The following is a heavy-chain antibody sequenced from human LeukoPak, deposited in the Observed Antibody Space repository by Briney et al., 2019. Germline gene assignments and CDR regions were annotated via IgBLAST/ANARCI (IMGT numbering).Heavy chain of an antibody. D-gene: IGHD3-9*01. CDR2: ISAYNGHT. V-gene: IGHV1-18*01. CDR3: ARSPPTGYLYYFDY. CDR1: GHTFTGDA. Sequence: ASVKVSCKASGHTFTGDAISWMRQAPGQGLEWMGWISAYNGHTYYVQKFRDRMTMTTDTSTSTAYLELRSLTSDDTAVYYCARSPPTGYLYYFDYWGQGTLVTVSS. J-gene: IGHJ4*02.